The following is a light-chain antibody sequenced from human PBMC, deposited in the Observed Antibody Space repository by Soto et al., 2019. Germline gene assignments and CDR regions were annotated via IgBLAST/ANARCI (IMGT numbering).Light chain of an antibody. J-gene: IGKJ4*01. CDR3: LQYDSYPRT. CDR1: QSISTW. CDR2: DAS. Sequence: DIQMTQSPSTLSASVGDRVTITCRASQSISTWLAWYQQKPGKAPKLLIYDASSLKSGVPSTFSGSGSGTEFTFTISGLQPDDFATYYYLQYDSYPRTFGGGTKVAIK. V-gene: IGKV1-5*01.